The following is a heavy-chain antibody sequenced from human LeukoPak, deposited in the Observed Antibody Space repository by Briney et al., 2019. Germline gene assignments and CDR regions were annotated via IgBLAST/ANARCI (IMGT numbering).Heavy chain of an antibody. D-gene: IGHD1-14*01. J-gene: IGHJ4*02. CDR2: ISSSSSYT. CDR3: ARDLTRTIQYYFDY. CDR1: GFTFSDYY. Sequence: PGGSLRLSCAASGFTFSDYYMSWIRQAPGKGLEWVSYISSSSSYTNYADSVKGRFTISRDNAKNSLYLQMNSLRAEDTAVYYCARDLTRTIQYYFDYWGQGTLVTVSS. V-gene: IGHV3-11*06.